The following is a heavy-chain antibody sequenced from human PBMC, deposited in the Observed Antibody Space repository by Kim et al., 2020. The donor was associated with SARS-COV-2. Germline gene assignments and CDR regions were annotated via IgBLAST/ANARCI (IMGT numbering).Heavy chain of an antibody. CDR3: ARCGARGYSYERGAFDI. CDR2: INPSGGST. J-gene: IGHJ3*02. D-gene: IGHD5-18*01. Sequence: ASVKVSCKASGYTFTSYYMHWVRQAPGQGLEWMGIINPSGGSTSYAQKFQGRVTMTRDTSTSTGYMELSSLRSEDTAVYYCARCGARGYSYERGAFDIWGQGTMVTVSS. V-gene: IGHV1-46*01. CDR1: GYTFTSYY.